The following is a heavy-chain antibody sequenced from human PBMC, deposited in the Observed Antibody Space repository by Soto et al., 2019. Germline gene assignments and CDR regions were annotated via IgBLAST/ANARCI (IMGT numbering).Heavy chain of an antibody. D-gene: IGHD3-10*01. Sequence: ASVKVSCKASGFTFTSSAVQWVRQARGQRLEWIGWIVVGSGNTNYAQKFQERVTITRDMSTSTAYMELSSLRSEDTAVYYCAAAAYYYGSGSFVRVGYYGMDVRGQGTTVTVSS. CDR2: IVVGSGNT. CDR3: AAAAYYYGSGSFVRVGYYGMDV. J-gene: IGHJ6*02. CDR1: GFTFTSSA. V-gene: IGHV1-58*01.